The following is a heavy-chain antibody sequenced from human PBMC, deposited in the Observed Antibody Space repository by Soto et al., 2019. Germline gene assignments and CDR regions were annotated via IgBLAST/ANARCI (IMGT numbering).Heavy chain of an antibody. CDR1: GFTFNIYA. V-gene: IGHV3-30*18. J-gene: IGHJ4*02. CDR2: ISYDGSTK. CDR3: AKGLGLRLGHLSPPHY. D-gene: IGHD3-16*02. Sequence: GGSLRLSSAASGFTFNIYALHWVRQAPGKGLEWVAVISYDGSTKYYADSVKGRFTISSDSSKSTLFLQMNSLRAEDTAVYYCAKGLGLRLGHLSPPHYWGLGTLVNVSS.